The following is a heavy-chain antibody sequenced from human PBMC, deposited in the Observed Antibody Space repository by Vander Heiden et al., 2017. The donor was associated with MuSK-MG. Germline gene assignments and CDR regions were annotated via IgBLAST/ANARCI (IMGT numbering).Heavy chain of an antibody. CDR2: ISENGDTA. D-gene: IGHD1-20*01. V-gene: IGHV3-23*04. J-gene: IGHJ5*02. CDR1: GFTFSSYA. CDR3: YWYGP. Sequence: EVQLVESGGGLVQPGGSLRPSCAASGFTFSSYAMSWVRQAPGKGLEWVSSISENGDTAYYADSVKGRFTISRDNSKNTLHLQMHILRAEDTAVYYCYWYGPWGQGTLVTVSS.